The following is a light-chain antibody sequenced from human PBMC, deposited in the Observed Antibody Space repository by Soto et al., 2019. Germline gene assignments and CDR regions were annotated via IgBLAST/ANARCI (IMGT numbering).Light chain of an antibody. CDR3: AAWDGSLNGWV. J-gene: IGLJ3*02. V-gene: IGLV1-36*01. Sequence: QSVLTQPPSVSEAPRQRVTISGSGSSSNIGNNAVNWYQQLPGKAPKLLIYYDDLLPSGVSDRFSGSKSGTSASLAISGLQSEDEADYYCAAWDGSLNGWVFGGGTKLTVL. CDR1: SSNIGNNA. CDR2: YDD.